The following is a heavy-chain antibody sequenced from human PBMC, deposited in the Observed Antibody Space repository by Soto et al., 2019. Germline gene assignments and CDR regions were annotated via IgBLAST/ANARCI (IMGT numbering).Heavy chain of an antibody. CDR1: GFTFRNSA. J-gene: IGHJ5*02. CDR3: AADRDPTGPYKWVDP. CDR2: IVVGSGST. V-gene: IGHV1-58*02. Sequence: QMQLVQSGPEVKKPGTSVKVSCKASGFTFRNSAIQWVRQARGQRLEWIGWIVVGSGSTNYAQHYQERVTFTRDMSTGTAYMELSSLTSEETAVYYCAADRDPTGPYKWVDPWGQGTLVTVSS. D-gene: IGHD1-1*01.